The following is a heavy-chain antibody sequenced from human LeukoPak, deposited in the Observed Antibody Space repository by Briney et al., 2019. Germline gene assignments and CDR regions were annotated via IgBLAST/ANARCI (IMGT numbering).Heavy chain of an antibody. Sequence: PGGSLRLSCAASGFTFSDCDMHWVRQATGKGLEWVSGIGTAGDTYYTGSVKGRFTISRENAKNSLYLQMNSLRAGDTAVYYCARVAKERVGGVYYFDYWGQGTLVTVSS. J-gene: IGHJ4*02. V-gene: IGHV3-13*01. CDR2: IGTAGDT. CDR3: ARVAKERVGGVYYFDY. D-gene: IGHD1-1*01. CDR1: GFTFSDCD.